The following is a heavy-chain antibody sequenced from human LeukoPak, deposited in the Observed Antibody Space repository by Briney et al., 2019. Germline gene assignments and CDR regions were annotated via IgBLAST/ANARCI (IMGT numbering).Heavy chain of an antibody. Sequence: PSETLSLTCTVSGGSISSYYWSWIRQPPGKGLEWIGYSYYSGSTNYNPSLKSRVTISVDTSKNQFSLTLSSVPAADTAVSYCAREVPYYYGSGSYFFDYWGQGTLVTVSS. CDR3: AREVPYYYGSGSYFFDY. CDR1: GGSISSYY. J-gene: IGHJ4*02. D-gene: IGHD3-10*01. V-gene: IGHV4-59*01. CDR2: SYYSGST.